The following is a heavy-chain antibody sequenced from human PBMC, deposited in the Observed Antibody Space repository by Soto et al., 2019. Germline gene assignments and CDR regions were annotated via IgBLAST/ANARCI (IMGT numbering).Heavy chain of an antibody. CDR1: GGSISSSSYY. J-gene: IGHJ5*02. CDR2: IYYSGST. Sequence: PSETLSLTCTVSGGSISSSSYYWGWIRQPPGKGLEWIGSIYYSGSTYYNPSLKSRVTISVDTSKNQFSLKLSSVTAADTAVYYCARQGDEVTIFGVEDRSWFDPWGQGTLVTVSS. V-gene: IGHV4-39*01. CDR3: ARQGDEVTIFGVEDRSWFDP. D-gene: IGHD3-3*01.